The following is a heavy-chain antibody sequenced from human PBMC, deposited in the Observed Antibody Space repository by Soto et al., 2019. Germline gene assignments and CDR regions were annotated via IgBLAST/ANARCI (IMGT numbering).Heavy chain of an antibody. D-gene: IGHD3-10*01. CDR3: ATWHLREHAYDI. CDR1: GSTVSVKKY. CDR2: LYDLDGT. J-gene: IGHJ3*02. Sequence: HPGGSMRLSCAAFGSTVSVKKYVAWVRQAPGKGLEWVSALYDLDGTYYADSVKGRFTTSSDSSRTTVYLQMNDLRPDDTAVYSCATWHLREHAYDIWGQGTTVTVSS. V-gene: IGHV3-53*01.